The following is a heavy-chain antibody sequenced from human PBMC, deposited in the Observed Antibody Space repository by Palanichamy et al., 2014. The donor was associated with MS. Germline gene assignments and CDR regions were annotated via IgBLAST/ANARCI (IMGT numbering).Heavy chain of an antibody. CDR2: ISSSSRTI. J-gene: IGHJ4*02. D-gene: IGHD4-23*01. CDR1: GSGFSGYN. CDR3: ARDEAALVTF. V-gene: IGHV3-48*02. Sequence: EVQLVESGEAWYSLGGPVRLSCAASGSGFSGYNMSWVRQAPGKGLEWISYISSSSRTIYYLNSVEGRFTISRDNAKHSLYLQMNSLRDDDTAVYYCARDEAALVTFWGQGTLVTVSS.